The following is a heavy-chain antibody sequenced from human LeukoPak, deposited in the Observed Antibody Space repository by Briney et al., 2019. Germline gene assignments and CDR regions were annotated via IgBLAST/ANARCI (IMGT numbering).Heavy chain of an antibody. J-gene: IGHJ4*02. CDR3: ARDRGTNGDYHRGYFDY. Sequence: GGSLRLSCAASGFTFSSYGMHWVRQAPGKGLEWVAVISYDGSNKYYADSVKGRFTISRDNSKNTLYLQMNSLRAEDTAVYYCARDRGTNGDYHRGYFDYWGQGSLVTVSS. CDR1: GFTFSSYG. V-gene: IGHV3-30*03. CDR2: ISYDGSNK. D-gene: IGHD1-1*01.